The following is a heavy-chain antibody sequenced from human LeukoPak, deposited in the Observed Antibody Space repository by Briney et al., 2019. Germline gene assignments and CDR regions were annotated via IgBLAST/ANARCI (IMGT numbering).Heavy chain of an antibody. CDR2: ISWNSGSI. J-gene: IGHJ6*02. CDR1: GFTFDDYA. CDR3: AKGKDDYGHSTYGMDV. V-gene: IGHV3-9*01. D-gene: IGHD4-17*01. Sequence: PGRSLRLSCAASGFTFDDYAMHWVRQAPGKGLEWVSGISWNSGSIGYADSVKGRFTISRDNAKNSLYLQMNSLRAEDTALYYCAKGKDDYGHSTYGMDVWGQGTTVTVS.